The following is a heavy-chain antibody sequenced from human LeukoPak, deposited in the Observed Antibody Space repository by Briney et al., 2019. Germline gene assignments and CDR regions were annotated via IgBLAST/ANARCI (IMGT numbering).Heavy chain of an antibody. CDR2: MNPNSGNT. CDR1: GYTFTSYD. Sequence: GASVKVSRKASGYTFTSYDINWVRQATGQGLEWMGWMNPNSGNTGYAQKFQGRVTMTRNTSISTAYMELSSLRSEDTAVYYCARVITEMATIEEGDDYWGQGTLVTVSS. D-gene: IGHD5-24*01. CDR3: ARVITEMATIEEGDDY. V-gene: IGHV1-8*01. J-gene: IGHJ4*02.